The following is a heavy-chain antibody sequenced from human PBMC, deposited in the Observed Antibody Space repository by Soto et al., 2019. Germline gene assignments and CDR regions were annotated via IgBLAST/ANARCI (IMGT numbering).Heavy chain of an antibody. CDR3: ARRRITTFGVVITGYGMDV. Sequence: QVQLQESGPGLVKPSGTLSLTCAVSGGSISNNNCWNWVRQPPGKGLECIGEIYHSGTANYNPSLKSRVTISVDKSNNHFSLTLNSVTAADTAVYYCARRRITTFGVVITGYGMDVWGQGTTVTVSS. J-gene: IGHJ6*02. V-gene: IGHV4-4*02. CDR1: GGSISNNNC. CDR2: IYHSGTA. D-gene: IGHD3-3*01.